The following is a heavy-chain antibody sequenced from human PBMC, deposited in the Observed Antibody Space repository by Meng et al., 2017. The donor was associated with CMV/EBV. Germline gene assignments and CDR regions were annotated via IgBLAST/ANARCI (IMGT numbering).Heavy chain of an antibody. CDR1: GFTFSDYY. CDR3: ARRDSGSYQYYFDY. J-gene: IGHJ4*02. D-gene: IGHD1-26*01. CDR2: ISSSGSTI. V-gene: IGHV3-11*04. Sequence: GESLKISCAASGFTFSDYYMSWIRQAPGKGLEWVSYISSSGSTIYYADSVKGRFTISRDNAKNSLYLQMNSLRAEDTAVYYCARRDSGSYQYYFDYWGQGTLVTVSS.